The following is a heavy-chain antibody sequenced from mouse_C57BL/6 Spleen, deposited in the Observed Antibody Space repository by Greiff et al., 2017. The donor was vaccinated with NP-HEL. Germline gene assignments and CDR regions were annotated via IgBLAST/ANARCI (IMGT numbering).Heavy chain of an antibody. CDR1: GFSLTSYG. J-gene: IGHJ3*01. CDR3: ASYGYDVIFAY. D-gene: IGHD2-2*01. Sequence: QVQLQQSGPGLVQPSQSLSITCTVSGFSLTSYGVHWVRQSPGKGLEWLGVIWSGGSTDYNAAFISRLSISKDNSKSQVFFKMNSLQADDTAIYYCASYGYDVIFAYWGQGTLVTVSA. V-gene: IGHV2-2*01. CDR2: IWSGGST.